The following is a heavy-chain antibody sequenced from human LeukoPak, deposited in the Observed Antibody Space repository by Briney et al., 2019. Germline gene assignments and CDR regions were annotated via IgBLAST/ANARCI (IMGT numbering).Heavy chain of an antibody. J-gene: IGHJ4*02. D-gene: IGHD4-11*01. CDR1: GYTFTTHG. V-gene: IGHV1-18*01. CDR3: ARDWPTVITDY. CDR2: ISTSKGDT. Sequence: ASVKVSCKTSGYTFTTHGISWVRQAPGQGLEWMGWISTSKGDTNYAQKFKGRLTMTTDRSTSTAYMELRSLSSDDTAVYYCARDWPTVITDYWGQGTLVTVFS.